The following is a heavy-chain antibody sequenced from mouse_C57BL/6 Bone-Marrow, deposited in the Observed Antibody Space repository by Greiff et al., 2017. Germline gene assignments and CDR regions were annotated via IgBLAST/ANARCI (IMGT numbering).Heavy chain of an antibody. J-gene: IGHJ2*01. CDR1: GFTFSSYG. V-gene: IGHV5-6*01. CDR2: ISSGGSYT. CDR3: ARQGTTTVVSHFDY. D-gene: IGHD1-1*01. Sequence: EVQGVESGGDLVKPGGSLKLSCAASGFTFSSYGMSWVRQTPDKRLEWVATISSGGSYTYYPDSVKGRFTISRDNAKNTLYLQMSSLKSEDTAMYYCARQGTTTVVSHFDYWGQGTTLTVSS.